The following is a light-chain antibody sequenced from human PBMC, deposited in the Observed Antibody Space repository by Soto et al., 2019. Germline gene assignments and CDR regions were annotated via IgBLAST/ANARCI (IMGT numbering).Light chain of an antibody. V-gene: IGLV2-8*01. J-gene: IGLJ2*01. CDR3: SSYAGSKHFIL. CDR2: EVN. CDR1: TSDVGGYNY. Sequence: QSALTQPPSASGSPGQSVTISCTGTTSDVGGYNYVSWYQLHPGKVPKLIISEVNKRPSGVPDRFSGSKSGSTASLTVSGLQAEDEADYFCSSYAGSKHFILFGGGTKLTVL.